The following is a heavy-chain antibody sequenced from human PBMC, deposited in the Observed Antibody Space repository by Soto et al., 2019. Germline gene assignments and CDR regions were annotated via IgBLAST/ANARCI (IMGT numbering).Heavy chain of an antibody. D-gene: IGHD3-10*01. CDR2: IIPILGIA. CDR3: AREMVRGVIIGYFDY. CDR1: GGTFSSYT. J-gene: IGHJ4*02. V-gene: IGHV1-69*08. Sequence: QVQLVQSGAEVKKPGSSVKVSCKASGGTFSSYTISWVRQAPGQGLEWMGRIIPILGIANYAQKFQGRVTITADKSTSTAYMELSSLRSEDTAVYYCAREMVRGVIIGYFDYWGQGTLVTVSS.